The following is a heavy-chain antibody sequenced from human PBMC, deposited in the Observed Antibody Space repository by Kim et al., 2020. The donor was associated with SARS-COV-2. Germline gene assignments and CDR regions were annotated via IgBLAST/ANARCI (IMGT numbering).Heavy chain of an antibody. CDR1: GGSISSGGYY. D-gene: IGHD3-16*01. CDR3: ARVSPHGDYFDY. J-gene: IGHJ4*02. CDR2: IYYSGST. Sequence: SETLSLTCTVSGGSISSGGYYWSWIRQHPGKGLEWIGYIYYSGSTYYNPSLKSRVTISVDTSKNQFSLKLSSVTAADTAVYYCARVSPHGDYFDYWGQGTLVTVSS. V-gene: IGHV4-31*03.